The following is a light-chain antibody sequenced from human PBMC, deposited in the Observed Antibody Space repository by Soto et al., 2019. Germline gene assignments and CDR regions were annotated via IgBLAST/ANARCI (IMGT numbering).Light chain of an antibody. CDR3: YSYTSSSTYV. Sequence: QSALTQPASVSGSPGQSITISCTGTSSDVGGYNCVSWYQQHPAKAPKVMIYDVSNRPSGVSNRFSGSKSGNTASLTISGLQAEDEADYYCYSYTSSSTYVFGTGTKVTVL. CDR2: DVS. J-gene: IGLJ1*01. V-gene: IGLV2-14*03. CDR1: SSDVGGYNC.